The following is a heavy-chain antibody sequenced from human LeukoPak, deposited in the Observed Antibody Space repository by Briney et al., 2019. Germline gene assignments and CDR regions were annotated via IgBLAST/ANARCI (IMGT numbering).Heavy chain of an antibody. D-gene: IGHD3-10*01. CDR3: ARDSGVWFGELLYRKSYYMDV. CDR2: INPSGGST. Sequence: ASVKVSCKASGYTFTSYYMHWVRQAPGQGLEWMGIINPSGGSTSYAQKFQGRVTMTRDMSTSTVYMELSSLRSEDTAVYYCARDSGVWFGELLYRKSYYMDVWGKGTTVTVSS. V-gene: IGHV1-46*01. CDR1: GYTFTSYY. J-gene: IGHJ6*03.